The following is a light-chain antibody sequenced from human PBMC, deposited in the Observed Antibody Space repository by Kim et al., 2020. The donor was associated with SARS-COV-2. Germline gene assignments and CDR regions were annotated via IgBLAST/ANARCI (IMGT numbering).Light chain of an antibody. CDR1: SNNVGNQG. V-gene: IGLV10-54*01. CDR2: RNN. CDR3: SAWDSSLSAWV. J-gene: IGLJ3*02. Sequence: QAGLTQPPSVSKSLGQTATLTCTGNSNNVGNQGAAWLQQHQGHPPKLLSYRNNNRPSGISERLSASRSVNTASLTITGLQPEDEADYYCSAWDSSLSAWVFGGGTQLTVL.